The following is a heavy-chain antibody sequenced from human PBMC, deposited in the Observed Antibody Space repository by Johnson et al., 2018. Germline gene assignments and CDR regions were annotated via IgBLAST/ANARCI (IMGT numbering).Heavy chain of an antibody. J-gene: IGHJ6*02. Sequence: EVQLVESGGGLVQPGGSLRLSCAASGFTFSSYDMQWVRQATGKGLEWVSAIGTAGDTYYPGSVKGRFTISRENAKNSLYLQMNSLRAGDTAVYYCARATPLVKARWFWEEDYYYGMDVWGQGTTVTVS. V-gene: IGHV3-13*01. CDR1: GFTFSSYD. D-gene: IGHD3-10*01. CDR2: IGTAGDT. CDR3: ARATPLVKARWFWEEDYYYGMDV.